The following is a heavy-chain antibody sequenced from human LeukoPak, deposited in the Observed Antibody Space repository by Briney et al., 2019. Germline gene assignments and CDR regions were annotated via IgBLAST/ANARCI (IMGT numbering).Heavy chain of an antibody. D-gene: IGHD1-26*01. CDR2: IIPILGIA. Sequence: GASVKVSCKASGGTFSSYAISWVRQAPGQGLEWMGRIIPILGIANYAQKFQGRVTITADKSTTTAYMGLSSLRSEDTAVYYCARPSGRVVGANDYWGQGTLVTVSS. V-gene: IGHV1-69*04. CDR3: ARPSGRVVGANDY. CDR1: GGTFSSYA. J-gene: IGHJ4*02.